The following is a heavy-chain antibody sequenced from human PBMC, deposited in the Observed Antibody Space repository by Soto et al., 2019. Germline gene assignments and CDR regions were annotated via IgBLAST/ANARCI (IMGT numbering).Heavy chain of an antibody. Sequence: ASVKVSCKASGYTFTGYYMHWVRQAPGQGLEWMGWINPNSGGTNYAQKFQGWVTMTRDTSISTAYMELSRLRSDDTAVYYCARDRGSGWYGMDVWGQGTTVTASS. D-gene: IGHD6-19*01. CDR1: GYTFTGYY. V-gene: IGHV1-2*04. J-gene: IGHJ6*02. CDR3: ARDRGSGWYGMDV. CDR2: INPNSGGT.